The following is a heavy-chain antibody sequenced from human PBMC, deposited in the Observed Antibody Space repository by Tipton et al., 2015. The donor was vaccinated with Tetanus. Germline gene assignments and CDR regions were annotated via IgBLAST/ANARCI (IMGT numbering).Heavy chain of an antibody. CDR2: IYPGDSDT. CDR1: GYIFNNYW. D-gene: IGHD2-8*01. J-gene: IGHJ4*02. V-gene: IGHV5-51*01. Sequence: QLVQSGGEVKKPGESLKISCKGSGYIFNNYWIGWVRQMPGKGLEWMGIIYPGDSDTRYSPSSQGQVTISVDKSISTAYLQWRSLKASGTSMFYCARAHCSDGVCNFDYWGQGALVTVSS. CDR3: ARAHCSDGVCNFDY.